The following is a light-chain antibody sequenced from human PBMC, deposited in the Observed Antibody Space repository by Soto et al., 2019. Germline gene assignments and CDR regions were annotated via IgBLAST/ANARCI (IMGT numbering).Light chain of an antibody. CDR2: GAS. Sequence: EIMMTQSPVTLSVSPGERATISCRASQSVNGNLAWYQQKPGQAPRLLMYGASSRATGIPERFSGSGSGTDFTLTISGLEPEDFAVYYCQHFGNSLWTFGQGTKVDIK. J-gene: IGKJ1*01. CDR1: QSVNGN. CDR3: QHFGNSLWT. V-gene: IGKV3-20*01.